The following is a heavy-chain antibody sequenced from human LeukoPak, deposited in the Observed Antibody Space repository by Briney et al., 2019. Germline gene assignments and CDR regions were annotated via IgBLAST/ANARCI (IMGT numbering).Heavy chain of an antibody. CDR2: ISGSGGST. V-gene: IGHV3-23*01. CDR3: AKARRDILTGYYPTPYYFDY. D-gene: IGHD3-9*01. Sequence: GGSLRLSCAASGFTFSTYAMSWVRQAPGKGLEWVSAISGSGGSTYYADSVKGRFTISRDNSKNTLYLQMNSLRAEDTAVYYCAKARRDILTGYYPTPYYFDYWGQGTLVTVSS. CDR1: GFTFSTYA. J-gene: IGHJ4*02.